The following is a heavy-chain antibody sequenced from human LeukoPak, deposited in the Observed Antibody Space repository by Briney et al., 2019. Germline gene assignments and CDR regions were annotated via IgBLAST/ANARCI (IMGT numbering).Heavy chain of an antibody. J-gene: IGHJ4*02. Sequence: SETLSLTCTVSGGSISSYYWSWIRQPPGKGLEWIGHIYYSGSTNYNPSLKSRVTISVDTSKNQFSLKLSSVTAADTAVYYCARHGLARFDYWGQGTLVTVSS. CDR3: ARHGLARFDY. D-gene: IGHD5/OR15-5a*01. V-gene: IGHV4-59*08. CDR1: GGSISSYY. CDR2: IYYSGST.